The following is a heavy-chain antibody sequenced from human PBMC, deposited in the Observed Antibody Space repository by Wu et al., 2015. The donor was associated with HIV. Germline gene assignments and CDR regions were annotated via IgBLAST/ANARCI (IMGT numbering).Heavy chain of an antibody. V-gene: IGHV1-18*01. CDR1: GYTFTSHG. J-gene: IGHJ4*02. CDR2: ISTYNGNT. CDR3: ARAMDYDFWSGSDY. D-gene: IGHD3-3*01. Sequence: QVQLVQSGAEVKKPGASVKVSCKASGYTFTSHGISWVRQAPGQGLEWMGWISTYNGNTNYAQKFQGRVTMTTDTSTSTADMELRSLRSDDTAVYYCARAMDYDFWSGSDYWGQGSPGPPSPQ.